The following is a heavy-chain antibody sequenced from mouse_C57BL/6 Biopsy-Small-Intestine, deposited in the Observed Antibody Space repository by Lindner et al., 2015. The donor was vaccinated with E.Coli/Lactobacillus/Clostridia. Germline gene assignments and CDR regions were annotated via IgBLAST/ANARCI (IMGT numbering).Heavy chain of an antibody. J-gene: IGHJ2*01. CDR1: GFTFSDYG. Sequence: EVQLQESGGDLVKPGGSLKLSCAASGFTFSDYGMHWVRQAPEKGLEWVAYISSGSSTIYYADTVKGRLTISRDNAKNTLFLQMTSLRSEDTAMYYCARERIGTDYWGQGTTLTVSS. V-gene: IGHV5-17*01. CDR3: ARERIGTDY. CDR2: ISSGSSTI. D-gene: IGHD4-1*01.